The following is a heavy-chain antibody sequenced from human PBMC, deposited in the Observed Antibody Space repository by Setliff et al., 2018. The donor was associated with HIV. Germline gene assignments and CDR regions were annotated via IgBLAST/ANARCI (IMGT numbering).Heavy chain of an antibody. J-gene: IGHJ4*02. Sequence: SETLSLTCAVYGGSFSGDSWNWIRQPPGKGLEWIGEINRSGGTKYNPSLKSRVTISVDMSKNHFSLSLTSVTAADTAIYFCARKGWNAYEAFDYWGQGSLVTVSS. D-gene: IGHD1-1*01. CDR1: GGSFSGDS. CDR3: ARKGWNAYEAFDY. V-gene: IGHV4-34*01. CDR2: INRSGGT.